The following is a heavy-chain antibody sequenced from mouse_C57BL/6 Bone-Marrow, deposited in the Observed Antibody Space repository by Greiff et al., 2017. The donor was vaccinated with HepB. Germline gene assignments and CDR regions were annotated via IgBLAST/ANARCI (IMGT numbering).Heavy chain of an antibody. D-gene: IGHD2-5*01. Sequence: DVQLQESGTVLARPGASVKMSCKPSGYTFTSYWMHWVKQRPGQGLELIGAIYPGNSDTSYNQKFKGKAKLTAVTSASTAYMELSSLTNEDSAVYYCTRRADYSKGWYFDVWGTGTTVTVSS. CDR2: IYPGNSDT. V-gene: IGHV1-5*01. CDR1: GYTFTSYW. CDR3: TRRADYSKGWYFDV. J-gene: IGHJ1*03.